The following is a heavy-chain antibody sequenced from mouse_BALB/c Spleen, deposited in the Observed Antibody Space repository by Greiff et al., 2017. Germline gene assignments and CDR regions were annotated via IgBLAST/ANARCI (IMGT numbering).Heavy chain of an antibody. CDR2: IHYSGST. J-gene: IGHJ4*01. Sequence: EVKLQESGPGLVKPSQSLSLTCTVTGYSITSDYAWHWIRQFPGNKLEWMGYIHYSGSTNYNPSLKSRISITRDTSKNQFFLQLNSVTTEDTATYYCASIYYDAMDYWGQGTSVTVSS. V-gene: IGHV3-2*02. D-gene: IGHD2-1*01. CDR1: GYSITSDYA. CDR3: ASIYYDAMDY.